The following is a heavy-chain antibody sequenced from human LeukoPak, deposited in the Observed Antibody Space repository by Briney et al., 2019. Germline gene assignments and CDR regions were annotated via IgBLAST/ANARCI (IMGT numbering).Heavy chain of an antibody. J-gene: IGHJ3*02. V-gene: IGHV3-23*01. D-gene: IGHD6-19*01. CDR2: ISGSGGST. CDR3: AKDRSSGWYDAFDI. Sequence: GGSLRLSCAASGFTFSSYAMSWVRQAPGKGLEWVSSISGSGGSTYYSDSVKGRFTISRDTSKNTLYLQLNSLRAEDTAVYYCAKDRSSGWYDAFDIWRQGTMVIVSS. CDR1: GFTFSSYA.